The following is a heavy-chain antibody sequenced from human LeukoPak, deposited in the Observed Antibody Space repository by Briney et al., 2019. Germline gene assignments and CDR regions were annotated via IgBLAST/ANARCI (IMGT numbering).Heavy chain of an antibody. CDR2: IHYTGST. D-gene: IGHD5-24*01. V-gene: IGHV4-31*03. Sequence: SETLSLTCTVSGGPISSGGYYWNWIRQHPGKGLEWIGYIHYTGSTYYNPSLKSRVTISIDTSKNQFSLKLNSVTAADTAVYYCARMGDGYNRRDFDYWGQGTLVSVSS. CDR1: GGPISSGGYY. J-gene: IGHJ4*02. CDR3: ARMGDGYNRRDFDY.